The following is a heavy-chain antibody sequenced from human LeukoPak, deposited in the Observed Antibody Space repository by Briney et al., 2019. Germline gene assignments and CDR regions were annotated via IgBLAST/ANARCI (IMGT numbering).Heavy chain of an antibody. CDR2: ISAYNGNT. CDR3: AGSGSYQYYFDY. Sequence: ASVKVSCKASGYTFTSYGISWVRQAPGQGLEWMGWISAYNGNTNYAQKLQGRVTMTTDTSTSTAYMELRSLRSDDTAVYCCAGSGSYQYYFDYWGQGTLVTVSS. CDR1: GYTFTSYG. J-gene: IGHJ4*02. V-gene: IGHV1-18*01. D-gene: IGHD1-26*01.